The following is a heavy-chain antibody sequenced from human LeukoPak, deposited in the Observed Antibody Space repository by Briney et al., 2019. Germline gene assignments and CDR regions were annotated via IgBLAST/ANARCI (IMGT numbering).Heavy chain of an antibody. J-gene: IGHJ4*02. CDR1: GFTFSSYG. CDR2: ISYDESNK. Sequence: ESGGGVVQPGRSLRLSCAASGFTFSSYGMHWVRQAPGKGLEWVAVISYDESNKYYADSVKGRFTISRDNSKNALYLQMNGLRADDTAMYYCAKGEMATINQRNYFDYWGQGTLVTVSS. D-gene: IGHD5-24*01. CDR3: AKGEMATINQRNYFDY. V-gene: IGHV3-30*18.